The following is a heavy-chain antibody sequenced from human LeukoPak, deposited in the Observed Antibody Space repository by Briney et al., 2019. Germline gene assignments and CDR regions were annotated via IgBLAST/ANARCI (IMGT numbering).Heavy chain of an antibody. Sequence: ASVKVSCKASGGTLSSYAISWVRQAPGQGLEWMGRIIPILGIANYAQKFQGRVTITADKSTSTAYMELSSLRSEDTAVYYCARGDSSSWYFDYWGQGTLVTVSS. CDR2: IIPILGIA. D-gene: IGHD6-13*01. CDR3: ARGDSSSWYFDY. J-gene: IGHJ4*02. CDR1: GGTLSSYA. V-gene: IGHV1-69*04.